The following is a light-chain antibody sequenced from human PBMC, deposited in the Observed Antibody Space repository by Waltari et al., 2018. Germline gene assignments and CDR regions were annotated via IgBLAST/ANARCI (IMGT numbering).Light chain of an antibody. J-gene: IGLJ7*01. Sequence: QSVLTQPPSVSAASGQRVTISCSGGSSNIGNNYVSWYRQFPGTAPKLLIYENSGRPSGIPGRFSGSKSGTSATLDITGLQAGDEADYYCGTWDSSLSGAVFGGGTHLTVL. V-gene: IGLV1-51*02. CDR1: SSNIGNNY. CDR2: ENS. CDR3: GTWDSSLSGAV.